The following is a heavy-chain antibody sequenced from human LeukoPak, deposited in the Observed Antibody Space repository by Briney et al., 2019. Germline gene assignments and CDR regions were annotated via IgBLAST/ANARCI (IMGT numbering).Heavy chain of an antibody. CDR3: AKDLRYYDSSGYYY. V-gene: IGHV3-30*18. CDR2: ISYDGSNK. CDR1: GFTFSSYG. D-gene: IGHD3-22*01. Sequence: PGRSLRLSCAASGFTFSSYGMHWVRQAPGKGLEWVAVISYDGSNKYYADSVKGRFTISRDNSKNTLYLQMNSLRAEDTAVYYCAKDLRYYDSSGYYYWGQGTLVTASS. J-gene: IGHJ4*02.